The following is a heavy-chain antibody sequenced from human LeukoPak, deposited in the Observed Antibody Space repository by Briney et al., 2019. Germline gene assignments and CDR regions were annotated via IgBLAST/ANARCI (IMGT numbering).Heavy chain of an antibody. CDR2: INHSGST. J-gene: IGHJ4*02. V-gene: IGHV4-34*01. CDR3: ARGEGTRDDY. Sequence: SETLSLTCAVYGGSFSGYQWSWIRQPPGKGLEWIGEINHSGSTNYNPSLKSRTTISIDTAKNQFSLKLSSVTAADTAVYYCARGEGTRDDYWGQGTLVIVSS. D-gene: IGHD1-1*01. CDR1: GGSFSGYQ.